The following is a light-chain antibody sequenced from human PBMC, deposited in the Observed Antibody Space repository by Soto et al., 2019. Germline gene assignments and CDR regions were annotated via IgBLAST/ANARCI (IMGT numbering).Light chain of an antibody. J-gene: IGKJ2*01. CDR2: DAS. CDR1: ESVSSY. CDR3: LQYSTWPPLYT. V-gene: IGKV3-15*01. Sequence: EIVMTQSPATLSVSLAERVTLSCRASESVSSYLAWYQHKPGQAPRLLISDASTSATDIPDRFSGGGSVTDFTLTISSLQSTYLAFYYCLQYSTWPPLYTFGQGTKLEIK.